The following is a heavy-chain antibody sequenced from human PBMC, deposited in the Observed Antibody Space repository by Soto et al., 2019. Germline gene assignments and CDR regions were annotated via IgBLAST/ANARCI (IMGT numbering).Heavy chain of an antibody. CDR1: GGSISTISYY. V-gene: IGHV4-39*03. D-gene: IGHD3-16*02. Sequence: SETLSLTCTVSGGSISTISYYWGWLRQPPGEGLEWIASIYYGGSTVYNSALKSRVTVSIDMSKNQFSLNLRSVTAADTAVYYCTKDLPFTAGGVIAYWGLGTPVTVSS. J-gene: IGHJ4*02. CDR3: TKDLPFTAGGVIAY. CDR2: IYYGGST.